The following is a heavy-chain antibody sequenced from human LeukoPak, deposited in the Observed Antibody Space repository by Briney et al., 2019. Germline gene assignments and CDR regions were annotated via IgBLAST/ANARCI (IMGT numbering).Heavy chain of an antibody. Sequence: GASVKVSCKASGYTFTGYYMHWVRQAPGQGLEWMGRINPNSGDTNYAQKFQGRVTMTRDTPISTAYMELSRLRSDDTAVYYCARPYYDILTGYYYMDVWGKGTTVTVSS. V-gene: IGHV1-2*06. CDR3: ARPYYDILTGYYYMDV. CDR2: INPNSGDT. D-gene: IGHD3-9*01. CDR1: GYTFTGYY. J-gene: IGHJ6*03.